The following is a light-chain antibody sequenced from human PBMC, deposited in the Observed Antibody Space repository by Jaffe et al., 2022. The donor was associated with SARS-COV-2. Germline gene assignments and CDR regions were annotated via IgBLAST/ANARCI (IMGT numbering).Light chain of an antibody. Sequence: QSVLTQPPSVSAAPGQKVIITCSGGSSNIGNKYVSWYQHLPGTAPKLLIYEDNRRPSGIPDRFSGSKSGTSATLGITGLQTGDEADYYCGTWDNSLSAGVFGTGTKVTVL. CDR2: EDN. V-gene: IGLV1-51*02. CDR3: GTWDNSLSAGV. J-gene: IGLJ1*01. CDR1: SSNIGNKY.